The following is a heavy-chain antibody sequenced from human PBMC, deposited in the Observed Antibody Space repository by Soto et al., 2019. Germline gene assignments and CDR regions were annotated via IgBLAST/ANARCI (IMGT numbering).Heavy chain of an antibody. Sequence: QIHLVQSGAEVKKPGASVKVSCKTSGYTFISYGINWLRQAPGQGLEWVGYINAYTGDTNYAQKFQGRVTMNTDTSTSTAYKELTSLRSDDTAVYYCAREDYGREVWLEAWGQGTLVTVSS. CDR2: INAYTGDT. CDR3: AREDYGREVWLEA. D-gene: IGHD3-10*01. V-gene: IGHV1-18*01. CDR1: GYTFISYG. J-gene: IGHJ5*02.